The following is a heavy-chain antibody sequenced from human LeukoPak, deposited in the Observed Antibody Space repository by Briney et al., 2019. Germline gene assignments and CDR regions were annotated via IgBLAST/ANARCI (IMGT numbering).Heavy chain of an antibody. D-gene: IGHD3-9*01. J-gene: IGHJ4*02. CDR2: IYHSGST. CDR3: AASGMVAFEDY. Sequence: PSGTLSLTCAVSGGSISSSNWWSWVRQPPGKGLEWIGEIYHSGSTNYNPSLKSRVTMSVDTSKNQFSLKLTSVTAADTAVYYCAASGMVAFEDYWGQGTLVTVSS. V-gene: IGHV4-4*02. CDR1: GGSISSSNW.